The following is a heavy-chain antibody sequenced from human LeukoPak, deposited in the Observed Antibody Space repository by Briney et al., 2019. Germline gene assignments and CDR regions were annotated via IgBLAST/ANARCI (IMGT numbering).Heavy chain of an antibody. J-gene: IGHJ4*02. D-gene: IGHD6-13*01. V-gene: IGHV3-30*04. CDR1: GFIFSSYT. CDR3: VREPLYSSHFDY. Sequence: GGSLRLSCAASGFIFSSYTMNWVRQAPGKGLEWVAVISYDESKEYYADSVKGRFTISRDNSKNTLYLQMNSLRVEDTAVYYCVREPLYSSHFDYWGLGTLVTVSS. CDR2: ISYDESKE.